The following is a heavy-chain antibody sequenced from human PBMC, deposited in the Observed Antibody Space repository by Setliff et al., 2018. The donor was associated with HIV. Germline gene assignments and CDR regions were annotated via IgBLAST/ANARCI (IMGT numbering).Heavy chain of an antibody. V-gene: IGHV4-38-2*02. CDR1: GYSISSGYY. Sequence: SETLSLTCTVSGYSISSGYYWDWIRQPPGKGLEWIGSIYHSGSTYYNPSLKSRVTISVDTSKNQFSLKLSSVTAADTAVYYCARVSCSSTSCYDYYYYGMDVWGQGTTVTVSS. CDR3: ARVSCSSTSCYDYYYYGMDV. D-gene: IGHD2-2*01. CDR2: IYHSGST. J-gene: IGHJ6*02.